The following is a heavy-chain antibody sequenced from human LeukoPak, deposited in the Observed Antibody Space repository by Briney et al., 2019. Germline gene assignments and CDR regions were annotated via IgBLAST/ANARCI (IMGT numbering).Heavy chain of an antibody. CDR1: GYTFTGYY. CDR2: INPNSGGT. J-gene: IGHJ6*03. CDR3: AGEETDYYYYMDV. V-gene: IGHV1-2*02. Sequence: ASVKVSCKASGYTFTGYYIHWVRQAPGQGLEWMGWINPNSGGTNYAQKFQGRVTMTRDTSISTAYMELSRLRSDDTAVYYCAGEETDYYYYMDVWGKGTTVTVSS.